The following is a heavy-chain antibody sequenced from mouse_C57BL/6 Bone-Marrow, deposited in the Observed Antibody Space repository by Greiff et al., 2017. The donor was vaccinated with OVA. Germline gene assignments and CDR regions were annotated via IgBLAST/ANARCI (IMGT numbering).Heavy chain of an antibody. J-gene: IGHJ4*01. CDR1: GFNIKDDY. CDR3: TTGGIYDAMDY. CDR2: IDPENGDT. Sequence: VQLQQSGAELVRPGASVKLSCTASGFNIKDDYMHWVKQRPEQGLEWIGWIDPENGDTEYASKFQGKATITADTSSNTAYLQLSSLTSEDTAVYYCTTGGIYDAMDYWGQGTSVTVSS. D-gene: IGHD2-14*01. V-gene: IGHV14-4*01.